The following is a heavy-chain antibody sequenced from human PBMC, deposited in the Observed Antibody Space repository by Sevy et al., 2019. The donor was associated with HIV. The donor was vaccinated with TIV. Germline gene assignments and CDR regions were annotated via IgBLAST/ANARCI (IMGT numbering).Heavy chain of an antibody. CDR2: INHSGRT. Sequence: SETLSLTCAVYGGSFSGYYWSWIRQPPGKGLEWIGEINHSGRTNYNPSLKSRVTISVDTSKNQFSLKLSSVTAADTAVYYCARRGELLHAFDIWGQGTMVTVSS. D-gene: IGHD1-26*01. CDR3: ARRGELLHAFDI. V-gene: IGHV4-34*01. J-gene: IGHJ3*02. CDR1: GGSFSGYY.